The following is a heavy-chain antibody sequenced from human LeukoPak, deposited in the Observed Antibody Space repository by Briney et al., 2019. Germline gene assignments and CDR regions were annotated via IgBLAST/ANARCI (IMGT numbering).Heavy chain of an antibody. D-gene: IGHD3-3*01. CDR2: IYHSGST. J-gene: IGHJ2*01. V-gene: IGHV4-4*02. CDR3: ASLPLEWVPTAGYWYFDL. CDR1: GGSISSSNW. Sequence: SGTLSLTCAVSGGSISSSNWWSWVRQPPGKGLEWIGEIYHSGSTNYNPSLKSRVNISVDTSKNQFSLKLSSVTAADTAVYYCASLPLEWVPTAGYWYFDLWGRGTLVTVSS.